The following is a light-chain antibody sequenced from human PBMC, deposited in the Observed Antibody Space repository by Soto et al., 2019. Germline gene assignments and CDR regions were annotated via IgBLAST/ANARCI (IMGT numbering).Light chain of an antibody. CDR1: QSISSW. V-gene: IGKV1-12*01. CDR2: DDS. CDR3: QQDNSFPLT. J-gene: IGKJ4*01. Sequence: VARVTIPCRASQSISSWLAWYQRKPGQAPKLMIYDDSSLESGVPSRLSGSGSGKDCTLNIRSLQPEELATYYCQQDNSFPLTFGGGTKV.